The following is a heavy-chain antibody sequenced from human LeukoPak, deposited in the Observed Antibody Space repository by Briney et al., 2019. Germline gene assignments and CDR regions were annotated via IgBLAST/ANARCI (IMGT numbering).Heavy chain of an antibody. D-gene: IGHD6-19*01. CDR2: INPNSGGT. J-gene: IGHJ1*01. V-gene: IGHV1-2*02. CDR3: AGSGWYVGYFQH. Sequence: ASVKVSCKASGYTFTGYYMHWVRRAPGQGLEWMGWINPNSGGTNYAQKFQGRVTMTRDTSISTAYMELSRLRSDDTAVYYCAGSGWYVGYFQHWGQGTLVTVSS. CDR1: GYTFTGYY.